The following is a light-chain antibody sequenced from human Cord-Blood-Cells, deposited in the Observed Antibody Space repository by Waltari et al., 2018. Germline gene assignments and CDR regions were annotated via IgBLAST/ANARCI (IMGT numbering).Light chain of an antibody. CDR1: QSISSW. Sequence: DIQMTQSPSTLSASVGERVTITCRASQSISSWLAWYQQKPGKAPKLLICDASSLESGVPSRFSGSGSGTEFTLTISSRQPDVFATYYCQQYNSYSPYTFGQGTKLEIK. J-gene: IGKJ2*01. CDR3: QQYNSYSPYT. V-gene: IGKV1-5*01. CDR2: DAS.